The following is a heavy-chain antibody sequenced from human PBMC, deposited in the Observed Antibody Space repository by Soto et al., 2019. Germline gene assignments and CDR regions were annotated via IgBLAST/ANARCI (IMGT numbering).Heavy chain of an antibody. V-gene: IGHV3-74*01. D-gene: IGHD3-3*01. J-gene: IGHJ6*02. CDR2: INSDGSST. CDR1: GFTFSSYW. Sequence: HPGGSLRLSCAASGFTFSSYWMHWVRQAPGKGLVWVSRINSDGSSTSYADSVKGRFTISRDNAKNTLYLQMNSLRAEDTAVYYCAGDLTGYYDFWSGLDPYYYYYYGMDVWGQGTTVTVSS. CDR3: AGDLTGYYDFWSGLDPYYYYYYGMDV.